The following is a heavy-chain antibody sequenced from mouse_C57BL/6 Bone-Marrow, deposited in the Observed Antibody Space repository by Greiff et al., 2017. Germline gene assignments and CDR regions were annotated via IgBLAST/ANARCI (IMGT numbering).Heavy chain of an antibody. J-gene: IGHJ3*01. D-gene: IGHD2-12*01. CDR1: GYTFTSYW. CDR2: IDPSDSYT. CDR3: ARKGAYDGWFAY. V-gene: IGHV1-50*01. Sequence: QVQLKQPGAELVKPGASVKLSCKASGYTFTSYWMQWVKQRPGQGLEWIGEIDPSDSYTNYNQKFKGKATLTVDTSSSTAYMQLSSLTSEDSAVYYCARKGAYDGWFAYWGQGTLVTVSA.